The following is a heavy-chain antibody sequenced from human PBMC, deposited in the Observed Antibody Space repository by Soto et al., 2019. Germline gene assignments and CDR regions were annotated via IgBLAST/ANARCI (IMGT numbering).Heavy chain of an antibody. D-gene: IGHD3-9*01. J-gene: IGHJ3*02. CDR1: GFTFSSYA. V-gene: IGHV3-23*01. CDR2: ISGSGGST. Sequence: GGSLRLSCAASGFTFSSYAMSWVRQAPGKGLEWVSAISGSGGSTYYADSVKGPFTISRDNSKNTLYLQMNSLRAEDTAVYYCAKSSGDILTGYYAFDIWGQGTMVTVSS. CDR3: AKSSGDILTGYYAFDI.